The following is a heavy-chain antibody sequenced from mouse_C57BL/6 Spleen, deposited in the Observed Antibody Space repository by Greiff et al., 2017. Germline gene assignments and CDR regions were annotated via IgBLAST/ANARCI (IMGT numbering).Heavy chain of an antibody. CDR2: ISDGGSYT. Sequence: EVQLQQSGGGLVKPGGSLKLSCAASGFTFSSYAMSWVRQTPEKRLEWVATISDGGSYTYYPDNVKGRFTISRDNAKNNLYLQMSHLKSEDTAMYYCARDGDYDYDEVRFAYWGQGTLVTVSA. V-gene: IGHV5-4*01. D-gene: IGHD2-4*01. CDR3: ARDGDYDYDEVRFAY. CDR1: GFTFSSYA. J-gene: IGHJ3*01.